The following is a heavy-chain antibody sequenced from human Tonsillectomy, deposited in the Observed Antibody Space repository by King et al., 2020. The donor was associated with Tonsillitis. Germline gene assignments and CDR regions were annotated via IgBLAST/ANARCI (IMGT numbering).Heavy chain of an antibody. Sequence: VQLVESGGGLVQPGRSLRLSCAASGFTFDDYAMHWVRQGPGKGLEWVSGISWNSGRIGYADSVKGRFTISSDNAKNSLYLQMNSMRAEDTALYYCAKDLGGSYGKDYCDCGGQRTLATVSS. J-gene: IGHJ4*02. D-gene: IGHD3-16*01. V-gene: IGHV3-9*01. CDR1: GFTFDDYA. CDR3: AKDLGGSYGKDYCDC. CDR2: ISWNSGRI.